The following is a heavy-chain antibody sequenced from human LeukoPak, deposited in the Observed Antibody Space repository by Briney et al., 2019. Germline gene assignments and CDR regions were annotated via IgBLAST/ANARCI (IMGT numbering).Heavy chain of an antibody. CDR2: INPNSGGT. V-gene: IGHV1-2*04. J-gene: IGHJ6*02. Sequence: ASVKVSCKASGYTFTGYYMHWVRLAPGQGLEWMEWINPNSGGTNYAQKFQGWVTMTRDTSISTAYMELSRLRSDDTAVYYCARGPAANYYYYYGMDVWGQGTTVTVSS. CDR1: GYTFTGYY. CDR3: ARGPAANYYYYYGMDV. D-gene: IGHD2-15*01.